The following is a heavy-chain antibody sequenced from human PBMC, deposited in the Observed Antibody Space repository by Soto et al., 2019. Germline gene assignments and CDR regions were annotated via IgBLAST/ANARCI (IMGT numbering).Heavy chain of an antibody. D-gene: IGHD6-19*01. V-gene: IGHV3-9*01. J-gene: IGHJ4*02. CDR2: ISWNSGSI. CDR3: AKALAVAGAFDY. Sequence: EVQLVESGGGLVQPGRSLRLSCAASGFTFDDYAMHWVQQAPGKGLEWVSGISWNSGSIGYADSVKGRFTISRDNAKNSLYLKMNSLRAEDTALYYCAKALAVAGAFDYWGQGTLVTVSS. CDR1: GFTFDDYA.